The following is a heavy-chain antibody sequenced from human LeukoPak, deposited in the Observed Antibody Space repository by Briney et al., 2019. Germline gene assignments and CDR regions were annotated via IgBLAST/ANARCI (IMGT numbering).Heavy chain of an antibody. CDR2: ISAYNGNT. J-gene: IGHJ4*02. D-gene: IGHD6-13*01. CDR3: ARDGAAAAGTRLLGDY. Sequence: ASVKVSCKASGYTFTTYGISWVREAPGQGLEWMGWISAYNGNTNYAQKLQGRVTMTTDTSTSTAYMELRSLRSDDTAVYYCARDGAAAAGTRLLGDYWGQGTLVTVSS. CDR1: GYTFTTYG. V-gene: IGHV1-18*01.